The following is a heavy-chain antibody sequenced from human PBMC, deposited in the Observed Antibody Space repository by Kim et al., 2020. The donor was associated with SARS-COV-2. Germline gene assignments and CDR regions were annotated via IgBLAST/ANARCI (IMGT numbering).Heavy chain of an antibody. D-gene: IGHD3-22*01. V-gene: IGHV1-46*01. CDR3: ARDYTYYYDSSGYPDY. J-gene: IGHJ4*02. Sequence: KFQGRVTMTRDTSTSTVYMELSSLRSEDTAVYYCARDYTYYYDSSGYPDYWGQGTLVTVSS.